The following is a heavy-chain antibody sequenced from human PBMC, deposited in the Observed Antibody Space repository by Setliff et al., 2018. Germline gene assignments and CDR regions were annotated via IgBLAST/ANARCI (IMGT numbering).Heavy chain of an antibody. CDR3: ARGYSYGYGHDAFDI. CDR1: GGSTSSYY. V-gene: IGHV4-59*01. Sequence: SETLSLTCTVSGGSTSSYYWSWIRQPPGKGLEWIGYIYYSGSTNYNPSLKSRVTISVDTSKNQFSLKLSSVTAADTAVYYCARGYSYGYGHDAFDIWGQGTMVTVSS. CDR2: IYYSGST. J-gene: IGHJ3*02. D-gene: IGHD5-18*01.